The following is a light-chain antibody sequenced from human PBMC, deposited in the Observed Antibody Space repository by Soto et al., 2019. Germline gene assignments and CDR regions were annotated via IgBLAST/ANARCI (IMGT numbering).Light chain of an antibody. CDR2: AAS. CDR3: QQLISYPLN. CDR1: RGLSNY. V-gene: IGKV1-9*01. Sequence: DIQLTQSPSFLSASVGDRVTITCRASRGLSNYLAWYQQKPGEAPKVLIYAASTLQGGVPSRFSGSGSGTEFTLTISSLQPEDCATYYCQQLISYPLNFGGGTNVEIK. J-gene: IGKJ4*01.